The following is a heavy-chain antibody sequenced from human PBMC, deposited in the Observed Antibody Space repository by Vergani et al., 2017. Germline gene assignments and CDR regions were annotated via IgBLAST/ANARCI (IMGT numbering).Heavy chain of an antibody. CDR1: GYSFTSYW. D-gene: IGHD3-22*01. CDR3: ARLTPNYYDSSGYEDY. Sequence: EVQLAQSGAEVKTPGESLKISCKGSGYSFTSYWIGWVRQMPGKGLEWMGIIYPGDSDTRYSPSFQGQVTISADKSISTAYLQWSSLKASDTAMYYCARLTPNYYDSSGYEDYGGQGTLVTVSS. V-gene: IGHV5-51*03. J-gene: IGHJ4*02. CDR2: IYPGDSDT.